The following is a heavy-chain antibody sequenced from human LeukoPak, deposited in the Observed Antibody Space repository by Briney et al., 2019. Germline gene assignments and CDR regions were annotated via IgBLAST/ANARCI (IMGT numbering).Heavy chain of an antibody. CDR3: ARTHYGFDY. CDR1: GGSISSYY. V-gene: IGHV4-59*01. Sequence: PSETLSLTCTVSGGSISSYYWSWIRQPPGKGLEWIGYIYYSGSTNYNPSLKSRVTISVDMSKNQFSLKLSSVTAADTAVYYCARTHYGFDYWGQGTLVTVSS. J-gene: IGHJ4*02. D-gene: IGHD3-10*01. CDR2: IYYSGST.